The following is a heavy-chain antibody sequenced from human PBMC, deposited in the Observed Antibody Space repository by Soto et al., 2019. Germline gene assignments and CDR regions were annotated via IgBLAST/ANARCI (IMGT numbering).Heavy chain of an antibody. CDR3: ARDSIFGVVRHMDV. V-gene: IGHV4-31*03. D-gene: IGHD3-3*01. Sequence: PSETLSLTCTVSGGSISSGGYYWSWIRQHPGKGLEWIGYIYYSGSTYYNPSLKSRVTISVDTSKNQFSLKLSSVTAADTAVYYCARDSIFGVVRHMDVWGKGTTVTVSS. CDR2: IYYSGST. CDR1: GGSISSGGYY. J-gene: IGHJ6*03.